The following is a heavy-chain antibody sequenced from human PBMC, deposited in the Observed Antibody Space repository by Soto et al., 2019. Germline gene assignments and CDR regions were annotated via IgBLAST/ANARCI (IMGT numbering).Heavy chain of an antibody. Sequence: EVQLLESGGDLVQPGGSLRLSCAASGFTFSSYAMRWVRQAPGQGLEWVSAISGSGGSTYYADSVKGRFTISRDNSKNTLYLQMNSLRAEDTAVYYCAKRGIGAYFDYWGQGTLVTVSS. V-gene: IGHV3-23*01. CDR2: ISGSGGST. CDR3: AKRGIGAYFDY. J-gene: IGHJ4*02. CDR1: GFTFSSYA. D-gene: IGHD3-16*01.